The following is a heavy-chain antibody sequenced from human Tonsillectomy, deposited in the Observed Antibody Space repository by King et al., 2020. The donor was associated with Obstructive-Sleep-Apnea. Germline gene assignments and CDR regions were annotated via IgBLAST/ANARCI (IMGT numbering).Heavy chain of an antibody. V-gene: IGHV4-31*03. Sequence: QLQESGPGLVKPSQTLSLTCTVSGGSISSVGYYWSWIRQHPGKGLEWIGYNYYSGSTYHNPSLKSRVTISVDTSKNQFSLKLGSVTAADTAVYYSARGAMTLGAFDIWGQGTMVTVSS. CDR2: NYYSGST. D-gene: IGHD2-2*01. CDR3: ARGAMTLGAFDI. J-gene: IGHJ3*02. CDR1: GGSISSVGYY.